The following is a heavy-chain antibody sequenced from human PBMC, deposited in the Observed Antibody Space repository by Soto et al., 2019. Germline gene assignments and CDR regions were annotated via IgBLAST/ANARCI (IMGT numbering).Heavy chain of an antibody. CDR1: GGSISSYY. J-gene: IGHJ6*02. Sequence: SETLSLTCTVSGGSISSYYWSWIRQPPGKGLEWIGYIYYSGSTNYNPSLKSRVTISVDTSKNQFSLKLSSVTAADTAVYYCARDQPVFWGETTSYSGMYAWGQGTTVPVS. CDR2: IYYSGST. CDR3: ARDQPVFWGETTSYSGMYA. V-gene: IGHV4-59*01. D-gene: IGHD3-16*01.